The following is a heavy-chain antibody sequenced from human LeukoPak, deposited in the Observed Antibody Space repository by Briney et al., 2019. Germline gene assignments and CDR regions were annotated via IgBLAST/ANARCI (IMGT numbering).Heavy chain of an antibody. V-gene: IGHV4-4*07. Sequence: PSGTLSLTCAASGGSISSYYWSWIRQPAGKGLEWIGRIYTSGSTNYNPSLKNRVNISVDKSKNQFSLKLSSVTAADTAVYYCARAGDYYDSSGGYWYFDLWGRGPLVTV. CDR1: GGSISSYY. CDR3: ARAGDYYDSSGGYWYFDL. CDR2: IYTSGST. D-gene: IGHD3-22*01. J-gene: IGHJ2*01.